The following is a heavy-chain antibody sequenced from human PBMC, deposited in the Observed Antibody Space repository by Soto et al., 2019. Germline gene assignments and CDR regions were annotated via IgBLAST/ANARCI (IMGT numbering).Heavy chain of an antibody. V-gene: IGHV3-15*07. D-gene: IGHD2-15*01. CDR2: IKRKIDGETT. Sequence: EVQLVESGGGLVKPGGSLRLSCVASGFSITNAWMNWVRQAPGKGLEWVGRIKRKIDGETTDYAAPVKGRFTISRDDSKNILYLQMNRLKADDTALYYCTTGSVEGVWGQGTTVTVSS. CDR3: TTGSVEGV. CDR1: GFSITNAW. J-gene: IGHJ6*02.